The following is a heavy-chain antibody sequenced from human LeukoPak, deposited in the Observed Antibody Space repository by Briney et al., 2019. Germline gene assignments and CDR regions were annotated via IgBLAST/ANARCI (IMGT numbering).Heavy chain of an antibody. CDR3: AGGTFDSPLYGTYWYFHV. Sequence: SETLSLTRTVSGGSIKNNYWSWIRQPPGKALEWIGYVYSNGNTNYNPSLKSRVTMSIETSKNQFSLKVPSVTAADTAVYYCAGGTFDSPLYGTYWYFHVWGRGTLVTVSS. V-gene: IGHV4-59*01. J-gene: IGHJ2*01. D-gene: IGHD3-16*01. CDR2: VYSNGNT. CDR1: GGSIKNNY.